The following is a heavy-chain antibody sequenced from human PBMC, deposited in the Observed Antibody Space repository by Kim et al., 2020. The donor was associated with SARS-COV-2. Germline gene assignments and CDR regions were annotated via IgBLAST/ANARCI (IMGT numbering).Heavy chain of an antibody. CDR3: TTDREGYCSSTSWYLQGRMDV. Sequence: GGSLRLSCAASGFTFSNAWMSWVRQAPGKGLEWVGRIKSKTDGGTTDYAAPVKGRFTISRDDSKNTLHLQMNSLKTEDTAVYYCTTDREGYCSSTSWYLQGRMDVWGQGTTVTVSS. J-gene: IGHJ6*02. D-gene: IGHD2-2*01. CDR1: GFTFSNAW. V-gene: IGHV3-15*01. CDR2: IKSKTDGGTT.